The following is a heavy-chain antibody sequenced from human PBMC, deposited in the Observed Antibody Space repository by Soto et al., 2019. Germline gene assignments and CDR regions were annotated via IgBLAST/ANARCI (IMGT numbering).Heavy chain of an antibody. CDR1: GLTFCRFA. J-gene: IGHJ2*01. D-gene: IGHD3-10*01. CDR3: AKDKGPGSYTNWCFDV. Sequence: EVQVLQSGGGLVQPGGSLRLSCAASGLTFCRFAMSWVRQAPGKGLEWVATIHGSGAITNYADSVRGRFTISRDNSKDTMYLQLNTLRVEDTAVYYCAKDKGPGSYTNWCFDVWGRGTLVTVSS. V-gene: IGHV3-23*01. CDR2: IHGSGAIT.